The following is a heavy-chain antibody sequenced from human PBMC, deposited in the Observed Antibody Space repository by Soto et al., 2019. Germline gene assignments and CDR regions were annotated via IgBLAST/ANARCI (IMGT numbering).Heavy chain of an antibody. CDR1: GYTFTGYY. V-gene: IGHV1-2*04. Sequence: GASVKVSCKASGYTFTGYYMHWVRQAPGQGLEWMGWINPNSGGTNYAQKFQGWVTMTRDTSISTAYMELSRLRSDDTAVYYCARDRGSGSRYFDYWGQGTLVTVSS. CDR3: ARDRGSGSRYFDY. CDR2: INPNSGGT. D-gene: IGHD6-19*01. J-gene: IGHJ4*02.